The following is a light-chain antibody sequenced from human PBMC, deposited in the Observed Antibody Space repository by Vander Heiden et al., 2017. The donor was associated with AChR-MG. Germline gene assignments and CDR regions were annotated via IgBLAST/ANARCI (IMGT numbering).Light chain of an antibody. CDR3: MQGLQSGT. CDR1: QSLLHSNGYNY. V-gene: IGKV2-28*01. CDR2: LGS. Sequence: DIARIQSTLSRPVTPGGPASISCRSSQSLLHSNGYNYLDWYLQKPGQSPQLLIYLGSNRASRVPDRFSGSGSGTDFTLKISRVEAEDVGVYYCMQGLQSGTFGQGTKLEIK. J-gene: IGKJ2*01.